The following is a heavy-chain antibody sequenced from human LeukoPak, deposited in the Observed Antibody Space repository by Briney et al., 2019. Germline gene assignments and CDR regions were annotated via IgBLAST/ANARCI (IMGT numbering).Heavy chain of an antibody. CDR1: GFTFSSYS. D-gene: IGHD1-26*01. CDR2: ISSSSSTI. V-gene: IGHV3-48*01. CDR3: ARGGSYLSAFDI. J-gene: IGHJ3*02. Sequence: PGGSLRLSCAASGFTFSSYSMNWVRQAPGKGLEWVSYISSSSSTIYYADSVKGRFTISRDNSKNTLYLQMNSLRAEDTAVYYCARGGSYLSAFDIWGQGTMVTVSS.